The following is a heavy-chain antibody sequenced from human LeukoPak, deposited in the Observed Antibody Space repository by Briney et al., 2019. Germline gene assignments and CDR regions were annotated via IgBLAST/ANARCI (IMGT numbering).Heavy chain of an antibody. J-gene: IGHJ6*02. CDR2: IKSKTDGGTT. CDR1: GFTFSSYS. V-gene: IGHV3-15*07. Sequence: GGSLRLSCAASGFTFSSYSMNWVRQAPGKGLEWVGRIKSKTDGGTTDYAAPVKGRFTISRDDSKNTLYLQMNSLKTEDTAVYYCTTEILRFLEWLSVYYYGMDVWGQGTTVTVSS. D-gene: IGHD3-3*01. CDR3: TTEILRFLEWLSVYYYGMDV.